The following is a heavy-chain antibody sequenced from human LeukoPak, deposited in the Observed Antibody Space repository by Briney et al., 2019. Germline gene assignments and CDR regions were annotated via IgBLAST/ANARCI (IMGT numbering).Heavy chain of an antibody. V-gene: IGHV3-21*01. CDR2: ISSSSRDI. CDR1: GFTFSSYT. Sequence: GGSLRLSCAASGFTFSSYTMNWVRQAPGKGLEWVAAISSSSRDIFYADSVKGRFSISRDNAKNSLYLQMNSLRAEDTAVYYCARADWDTAMIDYWGQGTLVTVSS. D-gene: IGHD5-18*01. J-gene: IGHJ4*02. CDR3: ARADWDTAMIDY.